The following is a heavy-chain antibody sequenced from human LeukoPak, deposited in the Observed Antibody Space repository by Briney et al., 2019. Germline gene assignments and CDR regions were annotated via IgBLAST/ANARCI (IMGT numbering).Heavy chain of an antibody. J-gene: IGHJ4*02. Sequence: PGGSLRLSCAASGFTFSSYGMSWVRQAPGKGLEWVSYISSSSSTIYYADSVKGRFTISRDNAKNSLYLQMNSLRAEDTAVYYCARDHYTETTVTPFDYWGQGTLVTVSS. CDR3: ARDHYTETTVTPFDY. CDR2: ISSSSSTI. CDR1: GFTFSSYG. V-gene: IGHV3-48*01. D-gene: IGHD4-17*01.